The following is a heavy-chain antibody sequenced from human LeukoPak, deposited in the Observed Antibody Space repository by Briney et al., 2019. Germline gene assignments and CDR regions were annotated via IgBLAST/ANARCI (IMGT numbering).Heavy chain of an antibody. D-gene: IGHD2-15*01. CDR1: GFTFSSYA. CDR2: ISYDGSNK. J-gene: IGHJ4*02. Sequence: GGSLRLSCAASGFTFSSYAMSWVRQAPGKGLEWVAVISYDGSNKYYADSVKGRFTISRDNSKNTLYLQMNSLRAEDTAVYYCAKGGIVVVVADLDYWGQGTLVTVSS. V-gene: IGHV3-30*18. CDR3: AKGGIVVVVADLDY.